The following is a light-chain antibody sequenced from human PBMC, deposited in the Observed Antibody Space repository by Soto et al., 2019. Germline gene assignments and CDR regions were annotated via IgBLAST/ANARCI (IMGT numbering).Light chain of an antibody. CDR3: QQYNKWPPIT. Sequence: EVALTQSPATLSVSPGERATLSCRASQSVSIKLAWYQQKPGQAPRLLIYDTSTRATGIPARFSGSGSGTEFTLIISSLQSEDFAVYYCQQYNKWPPITFGQGTRLEIK. J-gene: IGKJ5*01. CDR2: DTS. CDR1: QSVSIK. V-gene: IGKV3-15*01.